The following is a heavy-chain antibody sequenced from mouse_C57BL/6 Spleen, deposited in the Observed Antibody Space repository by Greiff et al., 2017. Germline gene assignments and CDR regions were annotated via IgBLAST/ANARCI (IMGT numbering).Heavy chain of an antibody. CDR1: GYTFTSYW. CDR2: IHPNSGST. CDR3: ARSDYDVGAVFAY. D-gene: IGHD2-4*01. Sequence: VKLQQPGAELVKPGASVKLSCKASGYTFTSYWMHWVKQRPGQGLEWIGMIHPNSGSTNYNEKFKSKATLTVDKSSSTAYMQLSSLTSEDSAVYYCARSDYDVGAVFAYWGQGTLVTVSA. V-gene: IGHV1-64*01. J-gene: IGHJ3*01.